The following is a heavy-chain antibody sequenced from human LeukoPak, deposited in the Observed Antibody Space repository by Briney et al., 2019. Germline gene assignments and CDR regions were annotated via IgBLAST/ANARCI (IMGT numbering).Heavy chain of an antibody. J-gene: IGHJ5*02. V-gene: IGHV4-59*01. CDR2: VYYSGST. D-gene: IGHD1-26*01. Sequence: SETLSLTYTASGGSISTYYWSWIRQPPGKGLEWIGYVYYSGSTNYSPSLKSRVTISVDTSKNQFSLRLSSVTAADTAVYYCARDLKRSRARWENLGFDPWGQGTLVTVSS. CDR3: ARDLKRSRARWENLGFDP. CDR1: GGSISTYY.